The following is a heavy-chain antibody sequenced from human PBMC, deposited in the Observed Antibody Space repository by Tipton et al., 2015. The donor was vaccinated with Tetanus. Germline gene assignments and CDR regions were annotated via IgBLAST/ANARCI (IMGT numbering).Heavy chain of an antibody. D-gene: IGHD5/OR15-5a*01. CDR2: ISSSSSYI. Sequence: SLRLSCAASGFTFSSYSMNWVRQAPGKGLEWVSSISSSSSYIYYADSVKGRFTISRDNAKNSLYLQMNSLRAEDTAVYYCAKDGCFSVGCLGSDYWGQGNLVTVSS. J-gene: IGHJ4*02. CDR1: GFTFSSYS. CDR3: AKDGCFSVGCLGSDY. V-gene: IGHV3-21*01.